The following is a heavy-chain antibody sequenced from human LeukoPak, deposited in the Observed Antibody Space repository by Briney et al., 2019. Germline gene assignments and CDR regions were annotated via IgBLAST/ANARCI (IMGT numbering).Heavy chain of an antibody. CDR2: IYYSGST. D-gene: IGHD2-2*01. CDR1: GGSISSSSYY. V-gene: IGHV4-39*07. CDR3: ARLDCSSTSCYLRVRYNWFDP. J-gene: IGHJ5*02. Sequence: PSETLSPTCTVSGGSISSSSYYWGWIRQPPGKGLEWIGSIYYSGSTYYNPSLKSRVTISVDTSKNQFSLKLSSVTAADTAVYYCARLDCSSTSCYLRVRYNWFDPWGQGTLVTVSS.